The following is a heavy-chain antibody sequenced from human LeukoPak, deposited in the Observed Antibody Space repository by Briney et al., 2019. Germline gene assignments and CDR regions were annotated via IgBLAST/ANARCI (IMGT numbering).Heavy chain of an antibody. V-gene: IGHV4-59*01. CDR1: GGSFSGYY. J-gene: IGHJ3*02. Sequence: SETLSLTCAVYGGSFSGYYWSWIRQPPGKGLEWIGYIYYSGSTNYNPSLKSRVTISVDTSKHQFSLNLRSVTAADTAVYYCAREREYHYDSSGYYRDAFDIWGQGTMVTVSS. CDR2: IYYSGST. D-gene: IGHD3-22*01. CDR3: AREREYHYDSSGYYRDAFDI.